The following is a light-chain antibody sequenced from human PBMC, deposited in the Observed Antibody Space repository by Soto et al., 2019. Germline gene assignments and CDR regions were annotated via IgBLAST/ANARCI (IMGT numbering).Light chain of an antibody. V-gene: IGLV2-11*01. Sequence: QSALTQPRSVSGSPGQSVTISCTGTSSDVGGYNYVSWYQQHPGKAPKLMIYDVSKRPSGVPDRFSGSKSGNTASLTISGLQAEDEADYYCCSYSGSHPLWVFGGGTKLTVL. J-gene: IGLJ3*02. CDR1: SSDVGGYNY. CDR2: DVS. CDR3: CSYSGSHPLWV.